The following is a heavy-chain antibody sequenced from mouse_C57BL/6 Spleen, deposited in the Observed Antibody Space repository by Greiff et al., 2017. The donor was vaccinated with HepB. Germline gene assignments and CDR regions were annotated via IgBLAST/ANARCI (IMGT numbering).Heavy chain of an antibody. V-gene: IGHV1-18*01. CDR1: GYTFTDYN. Sequence: EVQLQQSGPELVKPGASVKIPCKASGYTFTDYNMDWVKQSHGKGLEWIGDINPNNGGTIYNQKFKGKATLTVDKSSSTAYMELRSLTSEDTAVYYCARSTVVASDYFDYWGQGTTLTVSS. CDR2: INPNNGGT. D-gene: IGHD1-1*01. CDR3: ARSTVVASDYFDY. J-gene: IGHJ2*01.